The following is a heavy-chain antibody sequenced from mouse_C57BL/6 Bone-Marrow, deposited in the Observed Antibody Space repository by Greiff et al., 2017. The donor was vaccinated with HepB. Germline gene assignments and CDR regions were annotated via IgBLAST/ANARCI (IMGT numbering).Heavy chain of an antibody. CDR3: AYGNYVAMDY. V-gene: IGHV1-69*01. Sequence: VQLQQPGAELVMPGASVKLSCKASGYTFTSYWMHWVKQRPGQGLEWIGEIDPSDSYTNYNQKFKGKSTLTVDKSSSTAYMQLSSLTSEDSAVYYCAYGNYVAMDYWGQGTSVTGSS. D-gene: IGHD2-1*01. CDR1: GYTFTSYW. J-gene: IGHJ4*01. CDR2: IDPSDSYT.